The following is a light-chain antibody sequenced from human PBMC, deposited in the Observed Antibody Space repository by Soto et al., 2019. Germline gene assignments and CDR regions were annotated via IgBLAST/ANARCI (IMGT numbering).Light chain of an antibody. Sequence: EIVLKQSPGTLSLSPGERATLSCRASQSVNNYLAWYQQKPGQAPRLLICDASNRATGIPPRFSGSGSGTDFTLTISSLEPEDSAVYYCQQRGTWPWLTFGGGTRVEI. CDR2: DAS. CDR1: QSVNNY. V-gene: IGKV3-11*01. CDR3: QQRGTWPWLT. J-gene: IGKJ4*01.